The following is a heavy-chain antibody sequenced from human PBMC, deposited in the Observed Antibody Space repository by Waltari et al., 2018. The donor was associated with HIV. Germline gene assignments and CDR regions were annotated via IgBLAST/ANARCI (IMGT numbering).Heavy chain of an antibody. Sequence: EVQLVESGGDLVQPGRSLRLSCAASGFTFDDYAMHWVRQAPGKGLEWGSGIDWNSDKRGYADSVKGRFTIARDHAKNSLYLQMNSLRPEDTALYYCTKAYDSSGFQYYFDYWGQGTLVTVSS. CDR2: IDWNSDKR. V-gene: IGHV3-9*01. CDR1: GFTFDDYA. D-gene: IGHD3-22*01. CDR3: TKAYDSSGFQYYFDY. J-gene: IGHJ4*02.